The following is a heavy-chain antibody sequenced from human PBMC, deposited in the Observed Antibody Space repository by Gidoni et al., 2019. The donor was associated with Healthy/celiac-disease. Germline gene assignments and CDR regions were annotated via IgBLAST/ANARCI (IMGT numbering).Heavy chain of an antibody. CDR3: ARHQDSSGWVDY. CDR2: ST. V-gene: IGHV4-39*01. Sequence: STYYNPSLKSRVTISVDTSKNQFSLKLSSVTAADTAVYYCARHQDSSGWVDYWGQGTLVTVSS. J-gene: IGHJ4*02. D-gene: IGHD6-19*01.